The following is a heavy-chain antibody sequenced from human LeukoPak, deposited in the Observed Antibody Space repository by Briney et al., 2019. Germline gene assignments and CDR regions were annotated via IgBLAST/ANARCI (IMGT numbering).Heavy chain of an antibody. Sequence: PSETLSLTCAVYGESFSDYYWTWIRQPPGKGLEWIGEINDIGNSNYNPSLKSRVTISVDTSKNQFSLKLSSVTAADTAVYYCARSMPPRAIFGVVIGADAFDIWGQGTMVTVSS. D-gene: IGHD3-3*01. V-gene: IGHV4-34*01. CDR3: ARSMPPRAIFGVVIGADAFDI. CDR2: INDIGNS. CDR1: GESFSDYY. J-gene: IGHJ3*02.